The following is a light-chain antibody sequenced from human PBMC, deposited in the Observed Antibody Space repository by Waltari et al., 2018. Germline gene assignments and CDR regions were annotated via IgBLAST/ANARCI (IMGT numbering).Light chain of an antibody. Sequence: QSALTQPASVSGSPGQSIPISCTGTSSYVGGYDYVSWYQQHPGKAPKLMLYDVSNRPLEVSHRFSGSKSGNTASLTISGLQADDEAEYYCGSYTSSTTLAFGTGTKVTVL. V-gene: IGLV2-14*03. CDR1: SSYVGGYDY. CDR3: GSYTSSTTLA. CDR2: DVS. J-gene: IGLJ1*01.